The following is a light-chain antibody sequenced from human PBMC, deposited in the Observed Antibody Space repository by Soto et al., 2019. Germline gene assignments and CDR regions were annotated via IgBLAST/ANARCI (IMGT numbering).Light chain of an antibody. V-gene: IGLV2-14*01. Sequence: QSALTQPASVSGSPGQSITISCTGTRSDVGGYNYVYWHQQHPGKAPKLMIYDVTNRPSGVSDRFSGSKSGNTASLTISGLQAEDDADYYCSSYTSSSTYVFGVGTKLSVL. J-gene: IGLJ1*01. CDR3: SSYTSSSTYV. CDR1: RSDVGGYNY. CDR2: DVT.